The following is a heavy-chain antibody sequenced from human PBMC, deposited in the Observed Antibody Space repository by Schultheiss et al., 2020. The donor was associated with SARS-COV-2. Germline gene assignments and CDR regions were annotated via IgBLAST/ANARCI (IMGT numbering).Heavy chain of an antibody. CDR1: GFTFDDYA. J-gene: IGHJ4*02. CDR3: AKDQERSSIAVAGILDY. Sequence: GGSLRLSCAASGFTFDDYAMHWVRQAPGKGLEWVSGISWNSGSIGYADSVKGRFTISRDNAKNSLYLQMNSLRAEDTALYYCAKDQERSSIAVAGILDYWGQGTLVTVSS. D-gene: IGHD6-19*01. CDR2: ISWNSGSI. V-gene: IGHV3-9*01.